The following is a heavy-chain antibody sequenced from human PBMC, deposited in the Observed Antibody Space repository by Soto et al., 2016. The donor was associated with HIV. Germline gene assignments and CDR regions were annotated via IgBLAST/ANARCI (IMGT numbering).Heavy chain of an antibody. CDR2: IYSGGST. D-gene: IGHD2-2*01. CDR1: GFTVSSNY. CDR3: ARGLPRHCSSTSCYSDYYYYYGMDV. J-gene: IGHJ6*02. Sequence: EVQLVESGGGLVQPGGSLRLSCAASGFTVSSNYMSWVRQAPGKGLEWVSVIYSGGSTYYADSVKGRFTISRDNSKNTLYLQMNSLRAEDTAVYYCARGLPRHCSSTSCYSDYYYYYGMDVWGQGTTVTVSS. V-gene: IGHV3-66*01.